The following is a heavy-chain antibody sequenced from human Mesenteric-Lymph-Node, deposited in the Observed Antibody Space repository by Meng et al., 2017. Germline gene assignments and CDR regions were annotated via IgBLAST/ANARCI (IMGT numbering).Heavy chain of an antibody. CDR2: LYYNGNT. Sequence: SETLSLTCTVSGGSVASTTHYWAWIRQPPGKGLEWIGRLYYNGNTYHNPSLKSQVTMSIDTSKNQFSLKLTSVTAADTAVYYCARERTTSSWFDPWGQGTLVTVSS. J-gene: IGHJ5*02. CDR1: GGSVASTTHY. V-gene: IGHV4-39*07. CDR3: ARERTTSSWFDP. D-gene: IGHD1-1*01.